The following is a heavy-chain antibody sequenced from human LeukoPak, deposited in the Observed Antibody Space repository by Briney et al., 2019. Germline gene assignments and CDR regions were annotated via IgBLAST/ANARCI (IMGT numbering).Heavy chain of an antibody. D-gene: IGHD6-13*01. Sequence: GGSLRLSCAASGFTFSSYGMHWVRQAPGKGLEWVAVISYDGSNKYYADSVKGRFTISRDNSKNTLYLQTNSLRAEDTAVYYCAKNCPVAESSWYLNGCDYWGQGTLVTVSS. CDR3: AKNCPVAESSWYLNGCDY. CDR1: GFTFSSYG. CDR2: ISYDGSNK. V-gene: IGHV3-30*18. J-gene: IGHJ4*02.